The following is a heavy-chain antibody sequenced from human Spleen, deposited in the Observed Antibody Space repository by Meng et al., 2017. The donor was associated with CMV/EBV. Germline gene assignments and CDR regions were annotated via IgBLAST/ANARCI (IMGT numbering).Heavy chain of an antibody. CDR2: ISNDGTNE. CDR3: ACSPFHGDYIDAINI. CDR1: RFSLPNYD. J-gene: IGHJ3*02. Sequence: SRFSLPNYDLHWVRPAPGKGLEWMTVISNDGTNEYYADSVKGRFTVSRDNSKKSLYLQMNSLRPEDTAVYYCACSPFHGDYIDAINIWGPGTLVTVSS. V-gene: IGHV3-30-3*01. D-gene: IGHD4-17*01.